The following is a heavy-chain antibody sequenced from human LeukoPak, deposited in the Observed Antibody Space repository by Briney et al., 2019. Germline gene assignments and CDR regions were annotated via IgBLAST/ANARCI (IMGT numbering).Heavy chain of an antibody. CDR3: AKVRSSSWSYYYYYGMDV. V-gene: IGHV3-23*01. CDR1: GFTFSSYA. CDR2: ISGSGGST. J-gene: IGHJ6*02. Sequence: GGSLRLSCAASGFTFSSYAMSWVRQAPGKGLEWVSAISGSGGSTYYADSAKGRFTISRDNSKNTLYLQMNSLRAEDTAVYYCAKVRSSSWSYYYYYGMDVWGQGTTVTVSS. D-gene: IGHD6-13*01.